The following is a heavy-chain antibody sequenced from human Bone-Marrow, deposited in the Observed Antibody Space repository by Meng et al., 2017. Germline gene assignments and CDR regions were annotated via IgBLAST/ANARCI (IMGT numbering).Heavy chain of an antibody. J-gene: IGHJ4*02. CDR2: IYYSGST. Sequence: VQRQESVPGLVTPSQTLSLTCTVSGGSITSGGYYWSWIRQHPGKGLEWIGYIYYSGSTYYNPSLKSRVTISVDTSKNQFSLKLSSVTAADTAVYYCARVAYGRDNRYFDYWGQGTLVTVSS. V-gene: IGHV4-31*03. CDR3: ARVAYGRDNRYFDY. CDR1: GGSITSGGYY. D-gene: IGHD1-14*01.